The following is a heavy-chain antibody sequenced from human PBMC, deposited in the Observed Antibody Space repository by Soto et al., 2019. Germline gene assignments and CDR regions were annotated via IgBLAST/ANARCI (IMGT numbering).Heavy chain of an antibody. V-gene: IGHV4-59*01. CDR1: GGSISSYY. J-gene: IGHJ4*02. CDR2: IYYSGST. D-gene: IGHD2-21*01. CDR3: ARVERCGGDCYLFDY. Sequence: SETLSLTCTVSGGSISSYYWSWIRQPPGKGLEWIGYIYYSGSTNYNPSLKSRVTISVDTSKNQFSLKLSSVTAADTAVYYCARVERCGGDCYLFDYWGQGTLVTVSS.